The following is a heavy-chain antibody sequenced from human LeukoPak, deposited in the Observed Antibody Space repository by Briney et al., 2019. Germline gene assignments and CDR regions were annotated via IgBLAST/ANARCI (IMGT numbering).Heavy chain of an antibody. CDR3: ARVVMRGYCDY. V-gene: IGHV4-34*01. Sequence: SETLSLTCAVYGGSFSGYYWSWIRQPPGKGLEWIGEINHSGSTNYNPSLKSRVTISVDTSKNQFSLKLSSVTAADTAVYYCARVVMRGYCDYWGQGTLVTVSS. J-gene: IGHJ4*02. D-gene: IGHD1-26*01. CDR2: INHSGST. CDR1: GGSFSGYY.